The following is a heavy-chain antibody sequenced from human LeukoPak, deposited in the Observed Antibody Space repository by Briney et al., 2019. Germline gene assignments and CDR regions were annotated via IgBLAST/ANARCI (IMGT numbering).Heavy chain of an antibody. CDR2: INPNSGGT. CDR1: GYTFTGYY. V-gene: IGHV1-2*02. Sequence: ASVKVSCKASGYTFTGYYMHWVRQAPGQGLEWMGWINPNSGGTNYAQKFQGRVTMTRDTAISTAYMELSRLRCDDTAVYYCARGPVLLWFGEFYYYYSYMDVWGKGTTVTVSS. CDR3: ARGPVLLWFGEFYYYYSYMDV. J-gene: IGHJ6*03. D-gene: IGHD3-10*01.